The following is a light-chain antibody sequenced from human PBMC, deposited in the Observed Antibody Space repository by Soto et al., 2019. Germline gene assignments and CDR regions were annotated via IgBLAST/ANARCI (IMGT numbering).Light chain of an antibody. Sequence: QSVLTQPPSVSGAPGHRGTISCTGSSSNVGATYDVQWYQQLPGTAPKLLIYGNSNRPSGVPDRFSGSKSGTSASLAITGLQADDEADYYCQSYDSSLSAHYVFGTGTKVTVL. CDR2: GNS. J-gene: IGLJ1*01. V-gene: IGLV1-40*01. CDR3: QSYDSSLSAHYV. CDR1: SSNVGATYD.